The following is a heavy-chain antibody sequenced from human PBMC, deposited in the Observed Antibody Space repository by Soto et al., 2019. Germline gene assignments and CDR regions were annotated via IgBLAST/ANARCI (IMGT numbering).Heavy chain of an antibody. CDR2: ISAYNGNT. CDR3: ARGGFRVWEDYGMDV. CDR1: GYTFTSYG. J-gene: IGHJ6*02. Sequence: GASVKVSCKASGYTFTSYGISWVRQAPGQGLEWMGWISAYNGNTNYAQRLQGRVTMTTDTSTSTAYMELRSLRSDDTAVYYCARGGFRVWEDYGMDVWGQGTTVTVSS. V-gene: IGHV1-18*04. D-gene: IGHD1-26*01.